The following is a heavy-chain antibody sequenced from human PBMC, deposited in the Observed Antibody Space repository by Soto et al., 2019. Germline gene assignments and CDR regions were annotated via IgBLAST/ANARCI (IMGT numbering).Heavy chain of an antibody. Sequence: EVQLLESGGGLVQPGGSLRLSCAASGFTFSSCAMSWVRQAPGKGLDWVSSISDSGGNTNYADSVKGRFTISRDNPKNTLYLQMSSLRAGDTAVYYCAKYHNLDYWGQGTLVTVSS. CDR2: ISDSGGNT. CDR3: AKYHNLDY. CDR1: GFTFSSCA. J-gene: IGHJ4*02. D-gene: IGHD3-10*01. V-gene: IGHV3-23*01.